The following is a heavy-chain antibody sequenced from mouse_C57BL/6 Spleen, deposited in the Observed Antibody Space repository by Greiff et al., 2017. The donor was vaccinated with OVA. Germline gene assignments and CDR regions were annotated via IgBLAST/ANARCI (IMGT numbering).Heavy chain of an antibody. CDR2: IYPGSGNT. D-gene: IGHD3-2*02. CDR3: ARFGDSSGSFDY. J-gene: IGHJ2*01. Sequence: VKLQESGAELVRPGASVKLSCKASGYTFTDYYINWVKQRPGQGLEWIARIYPGSGNTYYNEKFKGKATLTAEKSSSTAYMQLSSLTSEDSAVYFCARFGDSSGSFDYWGQGTTLTVSS. CDR1: GYTFTDYY. V-gene: IGHV1-76*01.